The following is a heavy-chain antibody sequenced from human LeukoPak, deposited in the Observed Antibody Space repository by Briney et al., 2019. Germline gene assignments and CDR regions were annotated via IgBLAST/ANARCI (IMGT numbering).Heavy chain of an antibody. V-gene: IGHV3-23*01. J-gene: IGHJ4*02. CDR2: ISGSGGST. CDR3: AKEYTGTFSPFPSYFDN. CDR1: GFTFSSYA. Sequence: AGGSLRLSCAASGFTFSSYAMSWVRQAPGKGLEWVSAISGSGGSTYYADSVKGRFTISRDNSKNTLYLQMNRLRAEDTAIYYCAKEYTGTFSPFPSYFDNWGQGTLVTVSS. D-gene: IGHD1-26*01.